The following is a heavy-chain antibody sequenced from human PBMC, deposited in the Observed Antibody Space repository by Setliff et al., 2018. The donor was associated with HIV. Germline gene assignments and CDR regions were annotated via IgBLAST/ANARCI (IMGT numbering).Heavy chain of an antibody. CDR3: FLRSTITS. Sequence: QPGGSLRLSCAASGFTFSNYDMNWVRQAPGKGLEWVANIKQDGSEKYYVDSVKGRFTISRDNSKNTLYLQMNSLRVEDTAIYYCFLRSTITSWGRGALVTVSS. J-gene: IGHJ4*02. V-gene: IGHV3-7*03. CDR1: GFTFSNYD. CDR2: IKQDGSEK. D-gene: IGHD5-12*01.